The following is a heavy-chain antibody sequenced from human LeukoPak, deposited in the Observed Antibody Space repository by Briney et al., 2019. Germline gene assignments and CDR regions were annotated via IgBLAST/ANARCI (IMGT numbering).Heavy chain of an antibody. CDR2: INPNSGGT. Sequence: ASVKVSCKASGYTFTGYYMHWVRQAPGQGLEWMGRINPNSGGTNYAQKFQGRVTMTGDTSISTAYMELSRLRSDDTAVYYCARSLYLGIAAAGPYNWFDPWGQGTLVTVSS. J-gene: IGHJ5*02. V-gene: IGHV1-2*06. CDR3: ARSLYLGIAAAGPYNWFDP. CDR1: GYTFTGYY. D-gene: IGHD6-13*01.